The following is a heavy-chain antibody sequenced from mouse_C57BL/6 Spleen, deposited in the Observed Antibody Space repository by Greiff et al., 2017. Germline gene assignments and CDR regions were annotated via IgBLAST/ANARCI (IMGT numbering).Heavy chain of an antibody. D-gene: IGHD1-1*01. CDR1: GYTFTSYG. V-gene: IGHV1-81*01. Sequence: QVQLQQSGAELARPGASVKLSCKASGYTFTSYGISWVKQRTGQGLEWIGEIYPRSGNTYYNEKFKGKATLTADKSSSTAYMELRSLTSEDSAVYCCANYYGGRPDYYAMGCWGQGTSVTVSS. CDR2: IYPRSGNT. CDR3: ANYYGGRPDYYAMGC. J-gene: IGHJ4*01.